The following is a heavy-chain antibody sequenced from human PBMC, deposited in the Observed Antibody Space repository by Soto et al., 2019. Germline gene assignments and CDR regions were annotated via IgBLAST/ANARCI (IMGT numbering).Heavy chain of an antibody. CDR2: ISTDGSLT. Sequence: EVQLVESGGGLVQPGGSLRLSCSGSGFTFTNHAINWVRQSPGSGLEFVGVISTDGSLTYYADSVKGRFTLSRDNSQNTLWLQMNRLRAEHTSVYHCLREDYNDGKGVFDYWGQAALV. D-gene: IGHD3-10*01. CDR1: GFTFTNHA. V-gene: IGHV3-64D*08. CDR3: LREDYNDGKGVFDY. J-gene: IGHJ4*02.